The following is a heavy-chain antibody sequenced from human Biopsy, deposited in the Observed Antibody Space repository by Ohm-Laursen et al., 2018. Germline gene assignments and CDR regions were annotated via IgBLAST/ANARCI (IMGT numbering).Heavy chain of an antibody. CDR1: TGTFDSYG. Sequence: ASSVKVSCKTSTGTFDSYGVTWVRQAPGQGLEWLGYINCKTGATNYAQKFQGTVTMTRDTSISTAYLALGSLRSADTAIYYCARDPLNGHKHFDYWGQGSLVTVSS. D-gene: IGHD2-8*01. CDR3: ARDPLNGHKHFDY. J-gene: IGHJ4*02. CDR2: INCKTGAT. V-gene: IGHV1-2*02.